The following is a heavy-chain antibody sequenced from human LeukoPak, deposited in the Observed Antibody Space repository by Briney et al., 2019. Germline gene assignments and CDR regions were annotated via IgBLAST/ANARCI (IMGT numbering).Heavy chain of an antibody. J-gene: IGHJ4*02. V-gene: IGHV4-39*01. D-gene: IGHD3-22*01. CDR3: ARTMIVPRSYFDY. Sequence: PSETLSLTCTVSGGSISSSSYYWGWIRQPPGKWLEWIGSIHYSGSTYYNPSLKSRVTISVDTSKNQFSLKLSSVTAADTAVYYCARTMIVPRSYFDYWGQGTLVTVSS. CDR1: GGSISSSSYY. CDR2: IHYSGST.